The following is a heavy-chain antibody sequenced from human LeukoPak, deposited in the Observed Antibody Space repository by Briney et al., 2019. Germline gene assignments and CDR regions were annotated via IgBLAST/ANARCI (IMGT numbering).Heavy chain of an antibody. D-gene: IGHD2-15*01. CDR1: GFTFDDYA. J-gene: IGHJ2*01. V-gene: IGHV3-20*04. CDR3: AKGKDTLNPYWYFDV. Sequence: GGSLRLSCAASGFTFDDYAMSWVRQAPGKGLEWVSGINWSGVSTGYADSVKGRFTISRDNTKNSLFLQMDSLRAEDTAFYYCAKGKDTLNPYWYFDVWGRGTLVTVSS. CDR2: INWSGVST.